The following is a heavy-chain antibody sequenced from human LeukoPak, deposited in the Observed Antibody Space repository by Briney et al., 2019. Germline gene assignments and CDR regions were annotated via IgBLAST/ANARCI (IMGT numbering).Heavy chain of an antibody. CDR2: INPNSGGT. CDR1: GYTFTSNH. CDR3: ARESGDSYFDY. Sequence: ASVKVSCKASGYTFTSNHIHWVRQAPGQGLEWMGWINPNSGGTNYAQKFQGWVTMTRDTSISTAYMELSRLRSDDTAVYYCARESGDSYFDYWGQGTLVTVSS. V-gene: IGHV1-2*04. J-gene: IGHJ4*02. D-gene: IGHD2-21*02.